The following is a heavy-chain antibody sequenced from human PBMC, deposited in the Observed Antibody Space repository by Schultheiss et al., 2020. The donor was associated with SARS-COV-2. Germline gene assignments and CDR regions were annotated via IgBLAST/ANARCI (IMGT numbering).Heavy chain of an antibody. V-gene: IGHV3-48*03. J-gene: IGHJ4*02. CDR2: ISSSGSTI. Sequence: GGSLRLSCAASGFTFSSYEMNWVRQAPGKGLEWVSYISSSGSTIYYADSVKGRFTISRDNAKNSLYLQMNSLSAEDTAVYYCAGVVTAIPALDYWGQGTLVTVSS. D-gene: IGHD2-21*02. CDR3: AGVVTAIPALDY. CDR1: GFTFSSYE.